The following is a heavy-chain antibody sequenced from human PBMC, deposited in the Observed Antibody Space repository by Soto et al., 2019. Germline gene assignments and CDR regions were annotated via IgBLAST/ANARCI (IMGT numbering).Heavy chain of an antibody. CDR1: GGSISSRNR. V-gene: IGHV4-4*02. D-gene: IGHD3-10*01. CDR3: ANTRGLGLMDA. CDR2: ISHSGTT. Sequence: QVYLQESGPGLVKPSGTLSLPCTVFGGSISSRNRWSWVRQSPGKGLEWIGEISHSGTTNYNPSLKSRVTISLDKSNDQFSLNLGSMTAADAAVYFCANTRGLGLMDAWGKGTTVIVSS. J-gene: IGHJ6*03.